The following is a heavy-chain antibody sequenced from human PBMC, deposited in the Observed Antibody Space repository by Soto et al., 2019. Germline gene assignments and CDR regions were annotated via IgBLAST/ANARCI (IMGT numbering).Heavy chain of an antibody. J-gene: IGHJ6*02. D-gene: IGHD5-12*01. CDR1: GGSFSGYY. V-gene: IGHV4-34*01. Sequence: ASETLSLTSAVYGGSFSGYYWSWIRQPPGKGLEWIGEINHSGSTNYNPSLKSRVTISVDTSKNQFSLKLSSVTAADTAVYYCARSLGIYRRYYGMDVWGQGTTVTVSS. CDR2: INHSGST. CDR3: ARSLGIYRRYYGMDV.